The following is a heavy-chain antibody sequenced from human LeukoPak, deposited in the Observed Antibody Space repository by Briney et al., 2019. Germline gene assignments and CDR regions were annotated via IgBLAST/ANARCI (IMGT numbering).Heavy chain of an antibody. CDR2: IYYSGST. J-gene: IGHJ5*02. CDR1: GGSISNYY. V-gene: IGHV4-59*08. D-gene: IGHD3-3*01. Sequence: SETLSLTCNVSGGSISNYYWSWIRQPPGKGLEWIGYIYYSGSTNYNPSLKSRVTISVDTSKNQFSLKLSSVTAADTAVYYCARHGMGGYDFWSGYSTPEYWFDPWGQGTLVTVSS. CDR3: ARHGMGGYDFWSGYSTPEYWFDP.